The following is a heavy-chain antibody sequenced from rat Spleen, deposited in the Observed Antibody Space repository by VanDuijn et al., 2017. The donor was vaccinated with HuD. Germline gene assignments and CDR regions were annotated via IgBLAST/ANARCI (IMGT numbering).Heavy chain of an antibody. CDR2: INSAGST. CDR1: GYSITSSYR. CDR3: ARHNSGYGVMDA. D-gene: IGHD4-3*01. J-gene: IGHJ4*01. Sequence: EVQLQESGPGLVKPSQSLSLTCSVTGYSITSSYRWNWIRKFPGNKLEWMGYINSAGSTNYNPSLKSRIPITRDTSKNQFFLQVNSVTTEDTATYYCARHNSGYGVMDAWGQGASVTVSS. V-gene: IGHV3-3*01.